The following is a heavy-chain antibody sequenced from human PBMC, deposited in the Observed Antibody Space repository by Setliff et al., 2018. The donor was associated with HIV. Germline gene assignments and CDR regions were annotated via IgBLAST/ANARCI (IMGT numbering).Heavy chain of an antibody. V-gene: IGHV3-23*01. Sequence: GGSLRLSCAASGFTFSTYAMSWVRQAPGKGLEWASALSGAGGSTYYADSVKGRFTISRDNYKNTLYLQMNSLRAEDTAVYYCAKGGYYFGSGSPPDYMDVWGKGTTVTVSS. CDR2: LSGAGGST. D-gene: IGHD3-10*01. J-gene: IGHJ6*03. CDR1: GFTFSTYA. CDR3: AKGGYYFGSGSPPDYMDV.